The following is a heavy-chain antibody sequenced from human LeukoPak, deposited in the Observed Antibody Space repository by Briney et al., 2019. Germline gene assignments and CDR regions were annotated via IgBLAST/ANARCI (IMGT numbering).Heavy chain of an antibody. D-gene: IGHD2-15*01. CDR1: GGTFSSYA. Sequence: SVKVSCKASGGTFSSYAISWVRQAPGQGLEWMGRIIPILGIANYAQKFQGRVTITADKSTSTAYRELSSLRSEDTAVYYCARDSAYCSGGSCYPNWFDPWGQGTLVTVSS. V-gene: IGHV1-69*04. J-gene: IGHJ5*02. CDR3: ARDSAYCSGGSCYPNWFDP. CDR2: IIPILGIA.